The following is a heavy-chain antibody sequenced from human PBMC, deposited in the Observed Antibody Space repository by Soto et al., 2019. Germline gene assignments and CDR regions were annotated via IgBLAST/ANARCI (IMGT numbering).Heavy chain of an antibody. D-gene: IGHD6-13*01. J-gene: IGHJ4*02. CDR2: IYYSGST. CDR3: ARGGDLASSWATRNFDY. V-gene: IGHV4-31*03. Sequence: PSETLSLTCTVSGGSISSGGYYWSWIRQHPGKGLEWIGYIYYSGSTYYNPSLKSRVTISVDTSKNQFSLKLSSVTAADTAVYYCARGGDLASSWATRNFDYWGQGTLVTVSS. CDR1: GGSISSGGYY.